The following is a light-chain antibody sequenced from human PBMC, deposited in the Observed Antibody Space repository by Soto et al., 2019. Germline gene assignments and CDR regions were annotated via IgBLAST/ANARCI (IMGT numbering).Light chain of an antibody. Sequence: QSALTQPPSVSGAPGQRVTISCTGSSSNFGAGYDAHWYRQVPGTAPKLLISHNINRASGVPDRFSGSRSGTSASLAITGLQPEDEADYYCQSYDSSLSASVFGGGTKLTVL. J-gene: IGLJ2*01. CDR1: SSNFGAGYD. CDR3: QSYDSSLSASV. V-gene: IGLV1-40*01. CDR2: HNI.